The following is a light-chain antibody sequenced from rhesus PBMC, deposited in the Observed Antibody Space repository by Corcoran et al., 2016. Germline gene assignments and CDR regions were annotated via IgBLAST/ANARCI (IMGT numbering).Light chain of an antibody. CDR3: PRYRRRPFA. V-gene: IGKV1-22*01. CDR2: KAS. J-gene: IGKJ3*01. CDR1: QSTSSW. Sequence: DIQMTQSPSSLSASVGDTVTITCRASQSTSSWLAWYQQKPGNAPNLLIYKASGLQSGIPSRFSGIGSGTVFTLTSASRQSGDFATYYCPRYRRRPFAFGPGTKLDIK.